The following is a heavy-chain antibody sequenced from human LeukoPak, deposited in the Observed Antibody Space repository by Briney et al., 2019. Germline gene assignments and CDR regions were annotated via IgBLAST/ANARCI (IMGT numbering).Heavy chain of an antibody. D-gene: IGHD3-22*01. J-gene: IGHJ3*02. CDR3: ARGSLTYYDSSGYYYRAFDI. CDR1: GGSISSGGYY. Sequence: SETLSLTCTVSGGSISSGGYYWSWIRQHPGKGLEWIGYIYYSGSTYYNPSLKSRVTISVDTSKNQFSLKLSSVTAAVTAVYYCARGSLTYYDSSGYYYRAFDIWGQGTMVTVSS. V-gene: IGHV4-31*03. CDR2: IYYSGST.